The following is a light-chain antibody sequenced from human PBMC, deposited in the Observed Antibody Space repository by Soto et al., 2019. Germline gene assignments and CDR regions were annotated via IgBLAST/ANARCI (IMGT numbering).Light chain of an antibody. J-gene: IGKJ1*01. Sequence: DIQMTQSHSALSSSIGDRVTITCRASQSISIWLAWYQQKPGKAPKLLIYAASSLESGVPSRFSGSGSGTEFTLTISSMKPDDFATYDCHHYNTYSTFGQGTKVDI. CDR3: HHYNTYST. CDR1: QSISIW. CDR2: AAS. V-gene: IGKV1-5*03.